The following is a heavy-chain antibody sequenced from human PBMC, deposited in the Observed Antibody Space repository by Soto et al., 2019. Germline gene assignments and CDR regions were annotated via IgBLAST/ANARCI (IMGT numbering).Heavy chain of an antibody. J-gene: IGHJ4*02. CDR2: INHSGST. CDR3: ARGGPGTYYFDY. V-gene: IGHV4-34*01. CDR1: GGSFSGYY. D-gene: IGHD1-1*01. Sequence: PSETLSLTCAVYGGSFSGYYWSWIRQPPGKGLEWIGEINHSGSTNYNPSLKSRVTISVDTSKNQFSLKLSSVTAADTAVYYCARGGPGTYYFDYWGQGTLVTVSS.